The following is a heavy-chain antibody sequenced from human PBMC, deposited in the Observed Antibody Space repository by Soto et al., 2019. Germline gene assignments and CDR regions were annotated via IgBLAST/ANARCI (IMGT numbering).Heavy chain of an antibody. J-gene: IGHJ4*02. CDR2: INHSGST. D-gene: IGHD2-2*01. Sequence: SETLSLTCAVYGGSFSGYYWSWIRQPPGKGLEWIGEINHSGSTNYNPSLKSLVTISVDTSKNQFSLKLSSVTAADTAVYYCAREDSSIIPAVSDFWGQGTLVTVSS. CDR3: AREDSSIIPAVSDF. V-gene: IGHV4-34*01. CDR1: GGSFSGYY.